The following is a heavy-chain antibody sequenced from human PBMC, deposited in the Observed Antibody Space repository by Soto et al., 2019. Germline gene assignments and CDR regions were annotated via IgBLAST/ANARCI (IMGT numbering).Heavy chain of an antibody. CDR2: ILPIFGTA. Sequence: QVQLVQSGAEVKKPGSSVKVSCKASGGSFRRETINWVRQAPGQGPEWMGGILPIFGTADYAQKFQARVTITAVGSTATTYMELTSLISEDTAVYYWATGHEIGGSSDAFHVWGEGTMVIVSS. CDR3: ATGHEIGGSSDAFHV. CDR1: GGSFRRET. V-gene: IGHV1-69*12. D-gene: IGHD3-16*01. J-gene: IGHJ3*01.